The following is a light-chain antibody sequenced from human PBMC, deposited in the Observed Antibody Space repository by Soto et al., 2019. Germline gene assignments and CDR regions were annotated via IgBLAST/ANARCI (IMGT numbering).Light chain of an antibody. J-gene: IGLJ1*01. CDR3: CSYVGSNNYV. CDR1: SSDVGSYNY. Sequence: QSALTQPASVSGSPGQSITISCTGTSSDVGSYNYVSWYQQHPGKAPALMIYEASKRPSGVSNRFSGSKSGNTASLTISGLQAEDEADYYCCSYVGSNNYVFGTGTKFTVL. CDR2: EAS. V-gene: IGLV2-23*01.